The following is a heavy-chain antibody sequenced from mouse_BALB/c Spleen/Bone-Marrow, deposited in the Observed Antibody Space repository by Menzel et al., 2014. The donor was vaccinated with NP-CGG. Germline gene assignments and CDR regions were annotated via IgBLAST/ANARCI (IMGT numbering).Heavy chain of an antibody. V-gene: IGHV14-3*02. CDR3: ARYYYGSSLFAY. CDR2: IDPANGNT. CDR1: GFNIXDTY. Sequence: VQLQHPGAELVKPGASVKLSCTASGFNIXDTYMYWVKQRPEQGLEWIGRIDPANGNTKYNPKFQDKATITADTSSNTAYLQLSSLTSEDTAVYYCARYYYGSSLFAYWGQGTLVTVSA. D-gene: IGHD1-1*01. J-gene: IGHJ3*01.